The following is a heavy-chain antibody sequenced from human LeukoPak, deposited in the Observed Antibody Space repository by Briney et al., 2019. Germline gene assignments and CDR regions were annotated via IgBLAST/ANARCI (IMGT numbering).Heavy chain of an antibody. CDR1: GFTFSSYS. D-gene: IGHD3-3*01. CDR2: ISGSSTYI. V-gene: IGHV3-21*01. Sequence: WGSLRLSCAASGFTFSSYSMNWVRQAPGKGLEWVSSISGSSTYIYYADSVKGRFTISRDNAKNSLYLQMNSLRAEDTAVYYCARPLYDFWSGYYEPAFDYWGQGTLVTVSS. J-gene: IGHJ4*02. CDR3: ARPLYDFWSGYYEPAFDY.